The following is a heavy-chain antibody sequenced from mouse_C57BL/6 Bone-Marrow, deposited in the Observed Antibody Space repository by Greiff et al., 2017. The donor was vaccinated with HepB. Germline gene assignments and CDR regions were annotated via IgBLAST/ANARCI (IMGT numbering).Heavy chain of an antibody. D-gene: IGHD1-1*01. Sequence: EVQVVESGGGLVQPGGSLKLSCAASGFTFSDYYMYWVRQTPEKRLEWVAYISNGGGSTYYPDTVKGRFTISRDNAKNTLYLQMSRLKSEDTAMYYCARHEDYGSSPWFAYWGQGTLVTVSA. CDR2: ISNGGGST. CDR3: ARHEDYGSSPWFAY. CDR1: GFTFSDYY. J-gene: IGHJ3*01. V-gene: IGHV5-12*01.